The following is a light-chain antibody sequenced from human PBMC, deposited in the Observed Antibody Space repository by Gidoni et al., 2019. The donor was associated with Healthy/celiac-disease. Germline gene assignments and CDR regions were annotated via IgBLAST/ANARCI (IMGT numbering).Light chain of an antibody. CDR1: QSVSSNF. CDR2: DAS. J-gene: IGKJ2*01. V-gene: IGKV3-20*01. CDR3: QQYGSSLYT. Sequence: IVLTQSPGTLSLSPGERATLSCRASQSVSSNFLAWYQQKPGQAPRLLIYDASSRATGIPDRFSGSGSGTDFTLTISRLEPEDFALYYCQQYGSSLYTFGQGTKLEIK.